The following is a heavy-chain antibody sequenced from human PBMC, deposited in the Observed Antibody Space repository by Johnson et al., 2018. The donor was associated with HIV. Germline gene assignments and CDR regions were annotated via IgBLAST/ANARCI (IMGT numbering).Heavy chain of an antibody. CDR3: AKDGDYDILPLGDAFDI. D-gene: IGHD3-9*01. V-gene: IGHV3-20*04. CDR2: IDWTGANA. Sequence: VQLVESGGGLVQPGGSLRLSCVGSGFMFDDYAMSWVRQVPGKGLEWVSGIDWTGANAGYADSVKGRFAISSDNSKNTLYLQMNSLGAKDTAVYYCAKDGDYDILPLGDAFDIWGQGTMVTVSS. CDR1: GFMFDDYA. J-gene: IGHJ3*02.